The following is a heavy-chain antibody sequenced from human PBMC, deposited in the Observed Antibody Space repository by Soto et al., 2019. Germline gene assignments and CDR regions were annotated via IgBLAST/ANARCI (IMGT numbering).Heavy chain of an antibody. CDR1: GFTFRNFG. CDR3: VKDSSPGGYFDS. CDR2: ISYDGSEK. J-gene: IGHJ4*02. V-gene: IGHV3-30*18. D-gene: IGHD2-15*01. Sequence: QVQLVESGGGVVHPGRSLRLSCAVSGFTFRNFGMHWVGQAPGKGREWVAVISYDGSEKYYAESVKGRFTVFRDNYKNTLSLQMNSLRSDDTAVYYCVKDSSPGGYFDSWGQGTLVTVSS.